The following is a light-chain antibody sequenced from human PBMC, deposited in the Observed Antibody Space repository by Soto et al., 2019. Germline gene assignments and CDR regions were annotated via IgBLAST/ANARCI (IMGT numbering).Light chain of an antibody. J-gene: IGKJ4*01. CDR1: QSVSSSY. CDR2: GAS. V-gene: IGKV3-20*01. Sequence: EIVLTQSPGTLSLATGERATLSCRASQSVSSSYLAWYQQKPGQAPRLLIYGASSRATGIPDRFSGSGSGTDFTLTISRLEPEDFAVYYCQQYGSSPFGGGTKVEIK. CDR3: QQYGSSP.